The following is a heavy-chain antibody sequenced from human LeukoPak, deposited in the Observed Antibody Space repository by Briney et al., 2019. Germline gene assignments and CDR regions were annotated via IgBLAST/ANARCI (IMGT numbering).Heavy chain of an antibody. J-gene: IGHJ4*02. Sequence: SETLSLTCTVSGGSISSGDYYWSWIRQPPGKGLEWIGYIYYSGSTYYNPSLKSRVTISVETSKNQFSLKLSSVSAADTAVYYCARIENSFWSGSYYFDYWGQGTLVTVSS. CDR1: GGSISSGDYY. V-gene: IGHV4-30-4*08. CDR2: IYYSGST. CDR3: ARIENSFWSGSYYFDY. D-gene: IGHD3-3*01.